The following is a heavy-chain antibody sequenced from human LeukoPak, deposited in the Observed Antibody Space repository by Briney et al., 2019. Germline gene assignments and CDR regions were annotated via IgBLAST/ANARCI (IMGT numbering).Heavy chain of an antibody. D-gene: IGHD2-2*01. Sequence: PSETLSLTCSVSGVSIKSYYWNWVRQSPGRGLEWIGYMHHSGSSHYNPFLKSRVSISLDTSKNQFYLRLSSVTAADTAVYYCAGGYGSSWSFDHWGQGTLATVSS. J-gene: IGHJ4*02. CDR3: AGGYGSSWSFDH. CDR2: MHHSGSS. CDR1: GVSIKSYY. V-gene: IGHV4-59*01.